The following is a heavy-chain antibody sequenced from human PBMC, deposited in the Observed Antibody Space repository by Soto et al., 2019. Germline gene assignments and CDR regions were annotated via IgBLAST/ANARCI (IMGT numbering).Heavy chain of an antibody. Sequence: PSETLSLTCAVSGYSISSGYYWGCIRQPPGKGLEWIGSIYHSGSTYYNPSLKSRVTISVDTSKNQFSLKLSSVTAADTAVYYCARDSAQLAWFDPWGQGTLVTVSS. CDR3: ARDSAQLAWFDP. CDR2: IYHSGST. CDR1: GYSISSGYY. V-gene: IGHV4-38-2*02. D-gene: IGHD1-1*01. J-gene: IGHJ5*02.